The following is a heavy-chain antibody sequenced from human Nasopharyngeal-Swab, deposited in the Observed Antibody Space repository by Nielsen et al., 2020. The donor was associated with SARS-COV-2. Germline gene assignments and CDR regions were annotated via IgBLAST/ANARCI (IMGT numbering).Heavy chain of an antibody. Sequence: WIRQSPSRGLEWLGRTYYRSKWYNDYAVSVKSRITINPDTSKNQFSLQLNSVTPEDTAVYYCARGFRRVTIFGVVFRGFDYWGQGTLVAVSS. V-gene: IGHV6-1*01. CDR3: ARGFRRVTIFGVVFRGFDY. J-gene: IGHJ4*02. CDR2: TYYRSKWYN. D-gene: IGHD3-3*01.